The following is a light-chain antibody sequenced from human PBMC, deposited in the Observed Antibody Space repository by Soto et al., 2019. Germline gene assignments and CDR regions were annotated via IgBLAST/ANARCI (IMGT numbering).Light chain of an antibody. CDR3: QQYISYPIT. CDR1: QSISSW. V-gene: IGKV1-5*01. CDR2: DAS. Sequence: DIQMTQSPSTLSASVGDRVTITCRASQSISSWLAWYQQKPGKPPKLLIYDASSLESGVPSRFSGSGSGTEFTLTISSLQPDDFATYYCQQYISYPITFGQGTRLEIK. J-gene: IGKJ5*01.